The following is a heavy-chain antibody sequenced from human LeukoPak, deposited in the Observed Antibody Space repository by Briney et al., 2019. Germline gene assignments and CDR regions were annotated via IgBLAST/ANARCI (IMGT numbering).Heavy chain of an antibody. J-gene: IGHJ5*02. D-gene: IGHD2-2*01. CDR1: GGSISSSSYY. V-gene: IGHV4-39*01. CDR3: ARTAGYCSSTSCFGAKPPFDP. Sequence: SETLSLTCTVSGGSISSSSYYWGWIRQPPGKGLEWIGSIYYSGSTYYNPSVKSRVTISVDTSKNQFSLKLSSVTAADTAVYYCARTAGYCSSTSCFGAKPPFDPWGQGTLVTVSS. CDR2: IYYSGST.